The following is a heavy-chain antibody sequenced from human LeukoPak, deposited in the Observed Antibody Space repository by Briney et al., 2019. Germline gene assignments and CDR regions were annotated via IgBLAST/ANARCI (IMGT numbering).Heavy chain of an antibody. CDR3: TRSTNLEAFDI. CDR1: GGSVSSGTYY. V-gene: IGHV4-61*01. Sequence: SETLSLTCTVSGGSVSSGTYYWSWIRQPPGKGLEWIGYIYYSGSTNYNPSLKSRVTISVDTSKNQCSLKLSSVTTADTAVYYCTRSTNLEAFDIWGHGTMVTVSS. CDR2: IYYSGST. J-gene: IGHJ3*02. D-gene: IGHD2-8*01.